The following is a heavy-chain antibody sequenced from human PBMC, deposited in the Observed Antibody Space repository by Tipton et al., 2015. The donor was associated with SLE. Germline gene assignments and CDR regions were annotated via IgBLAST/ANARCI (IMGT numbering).Heavy chain of an antibody. J-gene: IGHJ3*02. CDR2: IYYSGST. CDR3: AGDPGDIIGATGPFDI. Sequence: GLVKPSETLSLTCAVYGGSISGYYWSWIRQPPGKGLEWIGYIYYSGSTNYNPSLKSRVTISVDTSKNQFSLKVSSVTAADTAVYYCAGDPGDIIGATGPFDIWGQGTMVTVSS. D-gene: IGHD1-26*01. CDR1: GGSISGYY. V-gene: IGHV4-59*01.